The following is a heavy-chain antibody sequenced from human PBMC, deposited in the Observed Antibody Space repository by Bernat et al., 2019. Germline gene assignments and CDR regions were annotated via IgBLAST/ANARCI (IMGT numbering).Heavy chain of an antibody. D-gene: IGHD3-10*01. CDR2: IYSGGST. J-gene: IGHJ6*02. V-gene: IGHV3-66*01. CDR3: ARTMVRGVIPRGMDV. CDR1: GFTVSSNY. Sequence: EVQLVESGGGLVQPGGSLRLSCAASGFTVSSNYMSWVRQAPGKGLEWVSVIYSGGSTYYADSVKGRFTISRDNSKNTLYLQMNSLRAEDTAVYYCARTMVRGVIPRGMDVWGQGTTVTVSS.